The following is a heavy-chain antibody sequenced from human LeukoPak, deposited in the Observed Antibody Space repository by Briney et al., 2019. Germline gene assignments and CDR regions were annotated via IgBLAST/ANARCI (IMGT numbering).Heavy chain of an antibody. D-gene: IGHD2-2*01. Sequence: SGGSLRLSCAASGFTFSSYGMHWVRQAPGKGLEWVAVISYDGSNKYYADSVKGRFTISRDNSKNTLYLQMNSLRAEDTAVYYCAKDFDYCSSTSCQYFDYWGQGTLVTVSS. CDR2: ISYDGSNK. V-gene: IGHV3-30*18. CDR3: AKDFDYCSSTSCQYFDY. CDR1: GFTFSSYG. J-gene: IGHJ4*02.